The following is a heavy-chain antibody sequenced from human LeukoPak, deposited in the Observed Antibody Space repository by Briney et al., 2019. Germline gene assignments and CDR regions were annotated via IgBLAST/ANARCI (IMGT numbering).Heavy chain of an antibody. CDR2: IYYSGTT. CDR1: GGSISGYH. D-gene: IGHD1-14*01. J-gene: IGHJ6*03. CDR3: ARYEEFDRNHHYLDV. V-gene: IGHV4-59*01. Sequence: PSETLSLTCSVSGGSISGYHWSWIRQTPGKGLEWIGHIYYSGTTYYNPSLESRITISIDTSKNQFSLKLRSVTPADTAIYYCARYEEFDRNHHYLDVWGKGTTVIVSS.